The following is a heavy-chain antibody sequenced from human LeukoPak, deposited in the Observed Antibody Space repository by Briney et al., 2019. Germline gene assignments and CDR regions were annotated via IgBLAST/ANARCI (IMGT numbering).Heavy chain of an antibody. CDR2: IYHRGYT. CDR3: ARNRGGDYGDYRSHWFDP. D-gene: IGHD4-17*01. Sequence: SGTLSLTCGVSGGSIYSNDWRSWVRQSPGKGLEWIGEIYHRGYTNYNPSLKTRVTISVDMSKNHFSLELTSVTAADTALYYCARNRGGDYGDYRSHWFDPWGQGTLVTVSS. V-gene: IGHV4-4*02. CDR1: GGSIYSNDW. J-gene: IGHJ5*02.